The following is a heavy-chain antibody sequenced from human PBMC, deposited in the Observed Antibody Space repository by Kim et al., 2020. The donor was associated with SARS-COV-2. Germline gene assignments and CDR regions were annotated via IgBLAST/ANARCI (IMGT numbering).Heavy chain of an antibody. CDR1: GYTFTSYY. J-gene: IGHJ4*02. CDR2: INPSGGST. Sequence: ASVKVSCKASGYTFTSYYMHWVRQAPGQGLEWMGIINPSGGSTSYAQKFQGRVTMTRDTSTSTVYMELSSLRSEDTAVYYCARDVVGYCSGGSCYFPYYYVSYWGQGILRTVSS. V-gene: IGHV1-46*01. D-gene: IGHD2-15*01. CDR3: ARDVVGYCSGGSCYFPYYYVSY.